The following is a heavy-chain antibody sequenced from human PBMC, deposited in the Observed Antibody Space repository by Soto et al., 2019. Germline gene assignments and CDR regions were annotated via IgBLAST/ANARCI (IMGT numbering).Heavy chain of an antibody. J-gene: IGHJ2*01. Sequence: QVQLVQSGAEVKKPGASVKVSCKASGYTFTSYGISWVRQAPGQGLEWMGWISGYNGNTIYAQNLQGRVTMTTDTSRRTVYMELRSLRSEDTAVYYCARRCSSTRCLDLWGRGTLVIVSS. D-gene: IGHD2-2*01. V-gene: IGHV1-18*01. CDR2: ISGYNGNT. CDR3: ARRCSSTRCLDL. CDR1: GYTFTSYG.